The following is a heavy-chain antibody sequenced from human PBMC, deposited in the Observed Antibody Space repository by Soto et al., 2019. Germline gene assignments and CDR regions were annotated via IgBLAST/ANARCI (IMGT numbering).Heavy chain of an antibody. V-gene: IGHV1-3*01. D-gene: IGHD3-3*01. Sequence: QVQLVQSGAEVKKPGASVKVSCKASGHTFSIYAMHWVRQAPGQRLEWMGWINAGNGNTKYSQKFQGRVTITRDTSARRGNMELRSMTSEDTAIYYCARGTWDYDLPWWGQGTLVTVSS. CDR2: INAGNGNT. J-gene: IGHJ4*02. CDR3: ARGTWDYDLPW. CDR1: GHTFSIYA.